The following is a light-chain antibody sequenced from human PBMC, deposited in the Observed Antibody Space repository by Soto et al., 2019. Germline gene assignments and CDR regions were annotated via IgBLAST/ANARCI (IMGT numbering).Light chain of an antibody. V-gene: IGLV2-8*01. J-gene: IGLJ2*01. Sequence: QSALTQPPSASGSPGQSVTISCTGTSSDVGGYNYVSWYQQHPGKAPKLMIYEVSKRPSGVPDRFSGSKSGTTASLTVSGLQAEDEADYYCSSYVGGNSLLFGGGTKLTVL. CDR1: SSDVGGYNY. CDR2: EVS. CDR3: SSYVGGNSLL.